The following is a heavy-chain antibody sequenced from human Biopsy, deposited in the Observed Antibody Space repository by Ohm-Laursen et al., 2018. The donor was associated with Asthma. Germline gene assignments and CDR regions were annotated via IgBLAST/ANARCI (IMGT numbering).Heavy chain of an antibody. J-gene: IGHJ6*02. CDR3: ARRITIFGVVQKDHGMDA. Sequence: ETLSLTWAVSGGSMTPTSHYWDWIRQAPGKGLEWIGYISYGGKTSYNPSLKNRVTISRDTSKNQFSLRLTSVTAADTAVYFCARRITIFGVVQKDHGMDAWGQGTTVIVSS. CDR2: ISYGGKT. CDR1: GGSMTPTSHY. D-gene: IGHD3-3*01. V-gene: IGHV4-39*01.